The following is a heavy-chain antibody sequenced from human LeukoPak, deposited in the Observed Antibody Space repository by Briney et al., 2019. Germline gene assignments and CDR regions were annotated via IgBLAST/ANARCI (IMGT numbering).Heavy chain of an antibody. CDR2: ISGSGGST. Sequence: PGGSLRLSCAASGFTFSSYAMSWVRQAPGKGLEWVSAISGSGGSTYYADSVKGRSTISRDNSKNTLYLQMNSLRAEDTAVYYCAKGDSSSWYRGAFDIWGQGTMVTVSS. J-gene: IGHJ3*02. CDR1: GFTFSSYA. D-gene: IGHD6-13*01. CDR3: AKGDSSSWYRGAFDI. V-gene: IGHV3-23*01.